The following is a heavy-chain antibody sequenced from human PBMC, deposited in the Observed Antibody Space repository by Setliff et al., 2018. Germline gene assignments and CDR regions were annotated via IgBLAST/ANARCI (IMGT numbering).Heavy chain of an antibody. J-gene: IGHJ6*03. D-gene: IGHD6-19*01. CDR3: AREQWLDPPGYYYMDV. CDR2: IYIGGSA. V-gene: IGHV4-61*09. CDR1: GGYISSGSYY. Sequence: PSETLSLTCTVSGGYISSGSYYWSWIRQPAGKGLEWIGHIYIGGSANYSHSLKSRVTMSIDTSKNQFSLKLNSVAAADMAVYYCAREQWLDPPGYYYMDVWAKGTTVTVSS.